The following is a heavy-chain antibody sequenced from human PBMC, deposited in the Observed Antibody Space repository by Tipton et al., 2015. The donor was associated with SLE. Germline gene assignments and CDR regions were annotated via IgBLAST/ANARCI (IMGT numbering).Heavy chain of an antibody. V-gene: IGHV3-48*02. J-gene: IGHJ6*02. CDR2: ISSRSI. CDR3: ARDYFGYYGMDV. D-gene: IGHD3-10*01. CDR1: GFTLTDYS. Sequence: SLRLSCAASGFTLTDYSMNWVRQAPGKGLEWISYISSRSIYYADSVKGRFTVSRDTGKNTLYLQMNGLGDEDTAIYYCARDYFGYYGMDVWGQGITVIVSS.